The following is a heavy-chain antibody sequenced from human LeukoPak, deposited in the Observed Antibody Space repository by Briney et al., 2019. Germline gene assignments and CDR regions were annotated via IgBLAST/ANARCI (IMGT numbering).Heavy chain of an antibody. J-gene: IGHJ4*02. CDR2: INHSGST. Sequence: KPSETLSLTCAVYGGSFSGDYWSWIRQPPGKGLEWIGEINHSGSTNYNPSLKSRVTISVDTSKNQFSLKLSPVTAADTAVYYYARHYLLWFGELSAFDYWGQGTLVTVSS. CDR1: GGSFSGDY. V-gene: IGHV4-34*01. CDR3: ARHYLLWFGELSAFDY. D-gene: IGHD3-10*01.